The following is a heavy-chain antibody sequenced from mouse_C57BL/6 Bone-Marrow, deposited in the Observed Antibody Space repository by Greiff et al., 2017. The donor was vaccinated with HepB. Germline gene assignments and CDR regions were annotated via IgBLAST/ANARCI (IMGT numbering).Heavy chain of an antibody. V-gene: IGHV1-42*01. J-gene: IGHJ2*01. CDR1: GYSFTGYY. Sequence: DVKLQESGPELVKPGASVKISCKASGYSFTGYYMNWVKQSPEKSLEWIGEINPSTGGTTYNQKFKDKATLTVDKSSSTAYMQLKSLTSEDSAVYYCERRGENYWGQGTTLTVSS. CDR2: INPSTGGT. CDR3: ERRGENY.